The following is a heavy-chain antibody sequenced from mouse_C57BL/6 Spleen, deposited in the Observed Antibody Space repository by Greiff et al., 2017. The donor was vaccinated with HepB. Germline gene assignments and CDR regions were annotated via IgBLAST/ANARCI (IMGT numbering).Heavy chain of an antibody. CDR3: ARGVEGVWFAY. CDR1: GYSITSGYY. CDR2: ISYDGSN. Sequence: EVKLQESGPGLVKPSQSLSLTCSVTGYSITSGYYWNWIRQFPGNKLEWMGYISYDGSNNYNPSLKNRISITRDTSKNQFFLKLNSVTTEDTATYYCARGVEGVWFAYWGQGTLVTVSA. J-gene: IGHJ3*01. V-gene: IGHV3-6*01.